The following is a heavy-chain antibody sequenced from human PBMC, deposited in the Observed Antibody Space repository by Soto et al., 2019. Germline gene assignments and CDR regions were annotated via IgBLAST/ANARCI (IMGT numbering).Heavy chain of an antibody. CDR1: GGSISNYY. CDR2: VSYSGST. Sequence: PSETLSLTCTVSGGSISNYYWSWIRQPPGKRLEWIGYVSYSGSTNYNPSLESRVTMSVDTSKNQFSLKLSSVTAADTAVFYCARHLVVLGYYYSFMDVWGKGTTVTVSS. CDR3: ARHLVVLGYYYSFMDV. D-gene: IGHD2-2*01. V-gene: IGHV4-59*08. J-gene: IGHJ6*03.